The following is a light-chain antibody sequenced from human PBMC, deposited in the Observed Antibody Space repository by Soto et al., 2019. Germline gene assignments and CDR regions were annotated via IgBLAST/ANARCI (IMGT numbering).Light chain of an antibody. Sequence: QSVLTQPPSVSGAPGQRVTISCTGSSSNIGAGYDVHWYQQLPGTAPKLLIFINSIRPSGVPGRFSASKSGTSASLAITGLQAEDEADYYCQSYDSSLSGYVFGTGTQLTVL. V-gene: IGLV1-40*01. CDR3: QSYDSSLSGYV. J-gene: IGLJ1*01. CDR1: SSNIGAGYD. CDR2: INS.